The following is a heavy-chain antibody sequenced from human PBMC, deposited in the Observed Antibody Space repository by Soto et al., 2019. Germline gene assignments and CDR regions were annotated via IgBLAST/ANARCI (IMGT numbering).Heavy chain of an antibody. D-gene: IGHD3-3*01. J-gene: IGHJ4*02. CDR1: GFSFSDHY. CDR3: GRVGDYNFWSGPDY. Sequence: EVQLVESGGGLVQPGGSLRLSCAASGFSFSDHYMDWVRQAPGKGLEWVARTRNKANRYTTEYAASVKGRFTISRDDSKNSLYLRMSSLQTEDTAVYYCGRVGDYNFWSGPDYWGQGTLVTVSS. V-gene: IGHV3-72*01. CDR2: TRNKANRYTT.